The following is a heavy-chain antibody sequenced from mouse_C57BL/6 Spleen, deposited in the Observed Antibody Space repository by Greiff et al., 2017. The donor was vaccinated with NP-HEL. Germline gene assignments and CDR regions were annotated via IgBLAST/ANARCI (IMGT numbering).Heavy chain of an antibody. CDR2: ISSGGDYI. Sequence: EVKLMESGEGLVKPGGSLKLSCAASGFTFSSYAMSWVRQTPEKRLEWVAYISSGGDYIYYADTVKGRFTISRDNARNTLYLQMSSLKSEDTAMYYCTRSHYYGISYDWYFDVWGTGTTVTVSS. V-gene: IGHV5-9-1*02. CDR3: TRSHYYGISYDWYFDV. J-gene: IGHJ1*03. D-gene: IGHD1-1*01. CDR1: GFTFSSYA.